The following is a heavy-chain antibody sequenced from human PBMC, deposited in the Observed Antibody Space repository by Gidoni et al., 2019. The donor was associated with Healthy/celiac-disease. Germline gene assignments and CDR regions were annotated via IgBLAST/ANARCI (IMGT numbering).Heavy chain of an antibody. J-gene: IGHJ4*02. CDR3: ARRESSTMIGVWDYLDY. CDR1: GYTFTSSD. D-gene: IGHD3-22*01. Sequence: QVQLVQSGAEVKKPGASVKISCQASGYTFTSSDMHWVRTGPGQGLEWMGIINPSSGSTKCAKQFQGRVTMTRDTSTSTVDMELSSLRSEDTAWYYCARRESSTMIGVWDYLDYWGQGTLVTVSS. V-gene: IGHV1-46*01. CDR2: INPSSGST.